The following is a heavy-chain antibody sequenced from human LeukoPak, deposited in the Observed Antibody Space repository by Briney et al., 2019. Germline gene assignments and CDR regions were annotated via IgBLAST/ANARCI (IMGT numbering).Heavy chain of an antibody. D-gene: IGHD6-13*01. CDR3: ARVGRYSRNPGAFDI. CDR1: GGSISSGGYS. V-gene: IGHV4-30-2*01. Sequence: TLSLTCAVSGGSISSGGYSWSWIRQPPGKGLEWIGYIYYSGSTYYNPSLKSRVTISVDTSKNQFSLKLSSVTAADTAVYYCARVGRYSRNPGAFDIWGQGTMVTVSS. J-gene: IGHJ3*02. CDR2: IYYSGST.